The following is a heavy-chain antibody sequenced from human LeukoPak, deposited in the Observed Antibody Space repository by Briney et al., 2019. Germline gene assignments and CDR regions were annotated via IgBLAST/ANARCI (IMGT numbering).Heavy chain of an antibody. V-gene: IGHV4-39*01. CDR1: GDSISSSSYY. CDR2: IYYSGST. D-gene: IGHD5-24*01. Sequence: SETLSLTCTVSGDSISSSSYYWGWIRQPPGKGLEWIGNIYYSGSTYYNPSLKSRVTISVDTSKNQFSLKPSSVTAADTAVYYCARRDGYNYLLSWGEGTLVTVSS. J-gene: IGHJ5*02. CDR3: ARRDGYNYLLS.